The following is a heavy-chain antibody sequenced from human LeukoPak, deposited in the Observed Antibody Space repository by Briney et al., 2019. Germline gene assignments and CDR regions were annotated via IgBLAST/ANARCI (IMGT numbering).Heavy chain of an antibody. Sequence: GGSLRLSCAASGFTFSSYEMNWVRRAPGKGLEWVSYISSSGSTIYYADSVKGRFTISRDNAKNSLYLQMNSLRAEDTAVYYCASSIVVVPAAMGSFDYWGQGTLVTVSS. D-gene: IGHD2-2*01. J-gene: IGHJ4*02. CDR2: ISSSGSTI. V-gene: IGHV3-48*03. CDR3: ASSIVVVPAAMGSFDY. CDR1: GFTFSSYE.